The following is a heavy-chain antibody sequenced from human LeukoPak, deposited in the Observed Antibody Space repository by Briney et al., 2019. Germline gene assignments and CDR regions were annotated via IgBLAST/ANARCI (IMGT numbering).Heavy chain of an antibody. CDR1: VEPFSNYF. J-gene: IGHJ4*02. CDR3: ARGLGQYDY. CDR2: INHSGST. V-gene: IGHV4-34*01. D-gene: IGHD5-24*01. Sequence: SETLSFTCAVYVEPFSNYFWSWIRQSPGKGLEWIGEINHSGSTNYNSSLTSRVTISVDTSKNQFSLNLRSMTAADTAIYYCARGLGQYDYWGQGTLVTVSS.